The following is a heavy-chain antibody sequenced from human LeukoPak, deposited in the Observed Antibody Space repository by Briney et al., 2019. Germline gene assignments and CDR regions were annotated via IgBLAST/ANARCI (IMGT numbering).Heavy chain of an antibody. J-gene: IGHJ6*02. D-gene: IGHD1-26*01. V-gene: IGHV1-69*02. CDR3: ARREGDGMDV. CDR1: GGTFSSYT. CDR2: IIPILGIA. Sequence: GASVKVSCKASGGTFSSYTISWVRQAPGQGLEWMGRIIPILGIANYAQKFQGRVTITADKTTSTAYMELSSLRSEDTAAYYCARREGDGMDVWGQGTTVTVSS.